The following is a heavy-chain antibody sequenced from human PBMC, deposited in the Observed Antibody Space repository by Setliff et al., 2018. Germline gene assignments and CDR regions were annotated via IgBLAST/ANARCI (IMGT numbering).Heavy chain of an antibody. CDR1: GDTFSSSA. J-gene: IGHJ5*02. CDR3: ARIMGIVGDNWFDP. D-gene: IGHD1-26*01. Sequence: GASVKVSCKASGDTFSSSAISWVRQAPGQGLEWMGGIIPIFGTANYAQKFQGRVTITADESTSTAYMELSSLRSEDTAVYYCARIMGIVGDNWFDPWGQGTLVTVSS. CDR2: IIPIFGTA. V-gene: IGHV1-69*13.